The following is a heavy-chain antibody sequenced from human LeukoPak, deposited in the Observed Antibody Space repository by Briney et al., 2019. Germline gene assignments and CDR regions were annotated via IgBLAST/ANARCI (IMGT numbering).Heavy chain of an antibody. CDR3: ARDLRLGELEGMDV. CDR2: IYSGGST. J-gene: IGHJ6*02. V-gene: IGHV3-53*01. D-gene: IGHD3-16*01. CDR1: GFTVSSNY. Sequence: GGSLRLSCAASGFTVSSNYMSWVRQAPGKGLEWVSVIYSGGSTYYADSMKGRFTISRDNSKNTLYLQMNSLRAEDTAVYYCARDLRLGELEGMDVWGHGTTVTVSS.